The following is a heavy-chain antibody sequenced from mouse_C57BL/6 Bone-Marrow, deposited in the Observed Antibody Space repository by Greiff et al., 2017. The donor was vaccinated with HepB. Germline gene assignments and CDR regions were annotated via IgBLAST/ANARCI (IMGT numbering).Heavy chain of an antibody. CDR1: GISITTGNYR. J-gene: IGHJ3*01. CDR3: ARDFDYYRFAY. D-gene: IGHD1-1*01. V-gene: IGHV3-5*01. Sequence: EVKLVESGPGLVKPSQTVFLTCTVTGISITTGNYRGSWIRQFPGNKLEWIGYIYYSGTITSNPSLTSRTTFTRYTPKNQFFREMNSLTAEYTATYYCARDFDYYRFAYCGQGTLVTVSA. CDR2: IYYSGTI.